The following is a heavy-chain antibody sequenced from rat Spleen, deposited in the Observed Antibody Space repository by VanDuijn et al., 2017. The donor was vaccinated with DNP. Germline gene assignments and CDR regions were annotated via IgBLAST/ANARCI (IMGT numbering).Heavy chain of an antibody. CDR2: ITSSGGRT. CDR3: ARRNLFTALDY. Sequence: EVQLVESGGDLVQPGRSLKLSCVASGFTFNNYWMTWIRQVPGKGLEWVASITSSGGRTYYPDSVKGRFTISRNDAEGTLFLQIDSLRSEDTATYYCARRNLFTALDYWGRGVMVTVSS. V-gene: IGHV5-31*01. J-gene: IGHJ2*01. D-gene: IGHD1-1*01. CDR1: GFTFNNYW.